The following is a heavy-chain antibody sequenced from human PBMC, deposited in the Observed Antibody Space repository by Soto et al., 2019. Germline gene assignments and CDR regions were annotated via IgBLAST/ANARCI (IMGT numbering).Heavy chain of an antibody. D-gene: IGHD2-8*01. Sequence: QVQLVESGGGVVQPGTSLRLSCAASGFSFSSFAMHWVRQAPGKGLEWVTVISFDGQYTNYADSLKGRFTISRDSSKNTVFLQMNSLRVEDTALYYCAALLYCPYDCTQRAFDNWGRGTLVTVSS. CDR2: ISFDGQYT. V-gene: IGHV3-30*04. CDR1: GFSFSSFA. J-gene: IGHJ3*02. CDR3: AALLYCPYDCTQRAFDN.